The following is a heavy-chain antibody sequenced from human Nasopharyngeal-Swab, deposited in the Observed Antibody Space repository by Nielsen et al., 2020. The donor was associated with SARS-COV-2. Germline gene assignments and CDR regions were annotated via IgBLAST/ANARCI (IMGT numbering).Heavy chain of an antibody. D-gene: IGHD6-13*01. J-gene: IGHJ5*02. V-gene: IGHV2-70*01. Sequence: SGPTLVKPTQTLTLTRTFSGFSLSTSGMCVSWIRQPPGKALEWLALIDWDDDKYYSTSLKTRLTISKDTSKNQVVLTMTNMDPVDTATYYCARIRRQQLANGVGWFDPWGQGTLVTVSS. CDR2: IDWDDDK. CDR1: GFSLSTSGMC. CDR3: ARIRRQQLANGVGWFDP.